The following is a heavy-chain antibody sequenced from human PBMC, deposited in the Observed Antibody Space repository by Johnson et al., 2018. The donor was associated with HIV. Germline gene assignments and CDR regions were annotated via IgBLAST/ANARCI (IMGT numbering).Heavy chain of an antibody. CDR2: IFIGGST. Sequence: VQLVESGGGLIQPGGSLRLSCAASGFTVSSNYMTWVRQAPGKGLEWVSVIFIGGSTYYGDSVKGRFTISRDNAKKSLYLQMNSLRAGDTAVYYCARGKGWLDAFDMWGQGTMVTFSS. CDR3: ARGKGWLDAFDM. D-gene: IGHD3-22*01. V-gene: IGHV3-53*01. CDR1: GFTVSSNY. J-gene: IGHJ3*02.